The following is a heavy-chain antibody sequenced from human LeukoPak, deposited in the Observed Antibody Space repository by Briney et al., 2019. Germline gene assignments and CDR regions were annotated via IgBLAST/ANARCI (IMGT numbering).Heavy chain of an antibody. CDR1: GGSISSGDYY. J-gene: IGHJ4*02. Sequence: SQTLSLTCTVSGGSISSGDYYWSWIRQPPGKGLEWIGYIYYSGSTYYNPSLKSRVTISVDTSKNLFSLKLSSVTAADTAVYYCARDEAYGDYGSGLFDYWGQGTLVTVSS. CDR3: ARDEAYGDYGSGLFDY. V-gene: IGHV4-30-4*01. CDR2: IYYSGST. D-gene: IGHD4-17*01.